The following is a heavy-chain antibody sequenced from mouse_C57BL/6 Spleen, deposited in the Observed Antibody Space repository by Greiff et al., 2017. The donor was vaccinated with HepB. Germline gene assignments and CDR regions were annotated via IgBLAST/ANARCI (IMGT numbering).Heavy chain of an antibody. J-gene: IGHJ2*01. CDR2: ISSGGDYI. CDR3: ARHDGYYFDY. Sequence: EVMLVESGEGLVKPGGSLKLSCAASGFTFSSYAMSWVRQTPEKRLEWVAYISSGGDYIYYADTVKGRFTISRDNAKNTLYLQMSRLKSEDTAMYYCARHDGYYFDYWGQGTTLTVSS. V-gene: IGHV5S21*01. CDR1: GFTFSSYA. D-gene: IGHD2-3*01.